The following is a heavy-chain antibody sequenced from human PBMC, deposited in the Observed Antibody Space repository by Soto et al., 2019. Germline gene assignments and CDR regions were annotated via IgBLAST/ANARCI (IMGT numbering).Heavy chain of an antibody. Sequence: SETLSLTCAVSGYSISSSNWWGWIRQPPGKGLEWIGYIYYSGTTYYNPSLKSRITMSLDTSKNQFSLRLSSVAAADTAVYYCARHLSVRGVFDFWGQGTQVTVSS. D-gene: IGHD3-10*01. J-gene: IGHJ4*02. CDR2: IYYSGTT. V-gene: IGHV4-28*01. CDR3: ARHLSVRGVFDF. CDR1: GYSISSSNW.